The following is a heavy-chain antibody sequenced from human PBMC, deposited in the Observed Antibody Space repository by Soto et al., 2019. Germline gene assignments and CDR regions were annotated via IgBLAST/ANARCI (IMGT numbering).Heavy chain of an antibody. D-gene: IGHD3-22*01. CDR3: ARDDSLDY. Sequence: QVQLQESGPGLVKPSQTLSLTCTVSGGSISSGDYYWSWIRQPPGKGLEWIGYIYYSGSTYYNPSVKRIVIXAVATSKNQFSLKLSSVTAADTAVYYCARDDSLDYWGQGTLVTVSS. CDR2: IYYSGST. CDR1: GGSISSGDYY. J-gene: IGHJ4*02. V-gene: IGHV4-30-4*01.